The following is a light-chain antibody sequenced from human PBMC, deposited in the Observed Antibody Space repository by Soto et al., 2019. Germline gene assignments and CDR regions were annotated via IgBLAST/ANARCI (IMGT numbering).Light chain of an antibody. Sequence: DIVMTQSPDSLAVSLGERATINCKSSQSVLYSSNNKNYLAWYQQKPRQPRKLLIYWASTRESGVPDRFSGSGSGTDFSLTISSLQAEDVAVYYFQQYYSTPQTFGQGTKVEIK. CDR2: WAS. CDR3: QQYYSTPQT. CDR1: QSVLYSSNNKNY. V-gene: IGKV4-1*01. J-gene: IGKJ1*01.